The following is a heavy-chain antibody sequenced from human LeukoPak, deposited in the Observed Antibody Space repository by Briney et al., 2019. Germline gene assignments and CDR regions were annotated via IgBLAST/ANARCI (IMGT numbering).Heavy chain of an antibody. D-gene: IGHD3-16*02. V-gene: IGHV3-30*18. J-gene: IGHJ4*02. Sequence: GGSLRLSCAASGFTFSSYGMHWVRQAPGKGLEWVAVISYDGSNKYYADSVKGRFTISRDNSKNTLYLQMNSLRAEDTAVYYCAKEGGKLHDNPDPYDYVWGSYRPLGYWGQGTLVTVSS. CDR2: ISYDGSNK. CDR3: AKEGGKLHDNPDPYDYVWGSYRPLGY. CDR1: GFTFSSYG.